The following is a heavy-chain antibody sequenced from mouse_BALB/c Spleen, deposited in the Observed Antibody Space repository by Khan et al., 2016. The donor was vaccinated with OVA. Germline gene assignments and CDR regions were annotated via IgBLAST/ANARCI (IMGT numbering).Heavy chain of an antibody. J-gene: IGHJ2*01. CDR3: ARRGLRWYFDY. D-gene: IGHD1-1*01. Sequence: QVQLKQSGAELAKPGASVKMSCKASGYTFINYWIFWVKQRPGQGLEWIGYINPSTGYTEYNQNFKDKATLTADKSSSTAYMQLSSLTSEDSAVYYCARRGLRWYFDYWGQGTTLTVSS. V-gene: IGHV1-7*01. CDR1: GYTFINYW. CDR2: INPSTGYT.